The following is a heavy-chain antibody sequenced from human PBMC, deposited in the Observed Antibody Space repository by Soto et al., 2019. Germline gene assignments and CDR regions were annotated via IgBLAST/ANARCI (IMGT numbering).Heavy chain of an antibody. D-gene: IGHD6-19*01. V-gene: IGHV3-30*18. Sequence: QVQLVESGGGVVQPGRSLRLSCAASGFTFSSYGRHWVRQAPGKGLEWVAVISCDGSNKYYADSVKGRFTISRDNSKNTLYLQMNSLRAEDTAVYYCAKGPDSSGWYWFDYWGQGTLVTVSS. J-gene: IGHJ4*02. CDR1: GFTFSSYG. CDR2: ISCDGSNK. CDR3: AKGPDSSGWYWFDY.